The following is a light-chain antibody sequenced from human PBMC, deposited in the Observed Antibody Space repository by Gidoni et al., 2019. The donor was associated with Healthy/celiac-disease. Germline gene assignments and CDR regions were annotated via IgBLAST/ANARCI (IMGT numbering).Light chain of an antibody. V-gene: IGKV1-39*01. CDR3: QQSYSTPPMT. J-gene: IGKJ1*01. Sequence: DIQMTQSPSSLSASVGDRVTITCRASQSISSYLNWYQQKPGVPSRFSGSGSGTDFTRTISSLQPEDFATYYCQQSYSTPPMTFGQGTKVEIK. CDR1: QSISSY.